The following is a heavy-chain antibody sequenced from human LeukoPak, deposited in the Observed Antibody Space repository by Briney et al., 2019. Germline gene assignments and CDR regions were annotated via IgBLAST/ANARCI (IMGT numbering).Heavy chain of an antibody. CDR3: ARHQGSGYYYPFDY. CDR2: IYYSGST. Sequence: SETLSLTCAVSGGSISSSSYYWGWIRQPPGKGLEWIGSIYYSGSTYYNPSLESRVTISVDTSKNQFSLKLSSVTAADTAVYYCARHQGSGYYYPFDYWGQGTLVTVSS. V-gene: IGHV4-39*01. CDR1: GGSISSSSYY. J-gene: IGHJ4*02. D-gene: IGHD3-22*01.